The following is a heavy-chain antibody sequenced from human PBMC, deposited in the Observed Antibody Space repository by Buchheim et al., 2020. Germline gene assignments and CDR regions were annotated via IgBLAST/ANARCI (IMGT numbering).Heavy chain of an antibody. D-gene: IGHD2-2*01. CDR3: ARGSILYWSSTSCYYYYYMDV. CDR2: LNHSGST. J-gene: IGHJ6*03. Sequence: QVQLQQWGAGLLKPSETLSLTCAVYGGSFSGYYWSWIRQPPGKGLEWIGELNHSGSTNYNPSLKSRVTISVDTSTNTFSLKLSSVTAADTAVYYCARGSILYWSSTSCYYYYYMDVWGKGTT. CDR1: GGSFSGYY. V-gene: IGHV4-34*01.